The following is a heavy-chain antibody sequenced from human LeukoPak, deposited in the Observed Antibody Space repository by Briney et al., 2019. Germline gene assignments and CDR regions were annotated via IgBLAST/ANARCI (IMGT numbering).Heavy chain of an antibody. Sequence: GGSLRLSCAASGFTFSSYAMSWVRQAPGKGLEWVSAISGSGGFTYYADSVKGRFTISRDNSKNTLYLQMNSLRAEDTAVYYCAKDFRWGQQLERNAFDIWGQGTMVTVSS. CDR2: ISGSGGFT. D-gene: IGHD6-13*01. CDR3: AKDFRWGQQLERNAFDI. V-gene: IGHV3-23*01. J-gene: IGHJ3*02. CDR1: GFTFSSYA.